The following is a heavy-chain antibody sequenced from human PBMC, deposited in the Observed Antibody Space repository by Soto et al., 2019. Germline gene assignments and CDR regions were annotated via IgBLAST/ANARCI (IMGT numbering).Heavy chain of an antibody. J-gene: IGHJ4*02. CDR2: IYYSGST. CDR3: ARTYCTNGVCYIFDY. D-gene: IGHD2-8*01. Sequence: SETLSLTCTVSGGSISSGDYYWSWIRQPPGKGLEWIGYIYYSGSTYYNPSLKSRVTISVDTSKNQFSLKLSSVTAADTAVYYCARTYCTNGVCYIFDYWGQGTLVTVSS. CDR1: GGSISSGDYY. V-gene: IGHV4-30-4*01.